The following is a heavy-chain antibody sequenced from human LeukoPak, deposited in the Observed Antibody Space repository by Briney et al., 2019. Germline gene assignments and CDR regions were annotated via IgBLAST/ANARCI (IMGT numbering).Heavy chain of an antibody. CDR2: IWYDGSNK. Sequence: GGSLRLSCAASGFTFSSYDMRWVRQAPGKGLEWVAVIWYDGSNKYYADSVKGRFTISRENDKNTLYLQMNSLRAEDTAVYYCARSVVVVPAAPKNYYYHMDVWGKGTTVTVSS. V-gene: IGHV3-33*01. D-gene: IGHD2-2*01. J-gene: IGHJ6*03. CDR3: ARSVVVVPAAPKNYYYHMDV. CDR1: GFTFSSYD.